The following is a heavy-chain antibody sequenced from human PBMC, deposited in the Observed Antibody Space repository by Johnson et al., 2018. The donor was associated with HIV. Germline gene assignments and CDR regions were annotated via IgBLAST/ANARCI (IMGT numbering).Heavy chain of an antibody. D-gene: IGHD5-18*01. CDR1: GFTFSSYD. CDR2: IGTAGDT. V-gene: IGHV3-13*01. CDR3: ARGRRIQLWLLADAFDI. Sequence: MQLVESGGGLVQPGGSLRLSCVVSGFTFSSYDMHWVRQATGKGLEWVSAIGTAGDTYYPGSVKGRFTISRENAKNSLYLQMNSLRAEDTAVYYCARGRRIQLWLLADAFDIWGQGTMVTVSS. J-gene: IGHJ3*02.